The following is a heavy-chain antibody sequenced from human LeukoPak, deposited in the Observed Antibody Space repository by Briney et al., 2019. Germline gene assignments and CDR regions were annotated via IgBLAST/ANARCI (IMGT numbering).Heavy chain of an antibody. J-gene: IGHJ3*01. CDR3: AKDGYNYSDY. CDR2: IRYDGSNK. D-gene: IGHD5-24*01. V-gene: IGHV3-30*02. Sequence: GGSLRLSCAASGFTFSNYGMHWVRQAPGKGLEWVAFIRYDGSNKDYADSVKGRFTISRDNSKNTLYLQMNSLRAEDTAVYYCAKDGYNYSDYWGQGTMVTVSS. CDR1: GFTFSNYG.